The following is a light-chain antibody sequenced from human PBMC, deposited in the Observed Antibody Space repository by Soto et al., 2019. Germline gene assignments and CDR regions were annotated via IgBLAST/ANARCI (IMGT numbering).Light chain of an antibody. V-gene: IGKV3-20*01. J-gene: IGKJ1*01. CDR3: QQYGSLGP. CDR2: GAS. Sequence: ETVLTQSPGALSLSPGERATLSCRASQSVSNNYLAWYQQKPGQAPRLLIYGASNRATGIPDRFSGSGSGTDFTLTISRLEPEDIAVYYSQQYGSLGPFGQVAKVDIK. CDR1: QSVSNNY.